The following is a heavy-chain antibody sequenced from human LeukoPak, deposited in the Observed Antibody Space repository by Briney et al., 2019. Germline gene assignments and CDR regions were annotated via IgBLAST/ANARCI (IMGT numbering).Heavy chain of an antibody. D-gene: IGHD3-22*01. J-gene: IGHJ4*02. CDR2: IYYSGST. CDR1: GGSISSYY. Sequence: SETLSLTCTVSGGSISSYYWSWIRQPPGKGLEWLGYIYYSGSTNYNPSLKSRVTISVDTSKNQFSLKLSSVTAADTAVYYCARDRAAYYYDSSGYYLDYWGQGTLVTVSS. CDR3: ARDRAAYYYDSSGYYLDY. V-gene: IGHV4-59*12.